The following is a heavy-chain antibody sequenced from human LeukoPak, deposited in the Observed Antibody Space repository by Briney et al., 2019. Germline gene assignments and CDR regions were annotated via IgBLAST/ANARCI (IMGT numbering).Heavy chain of an antibody. D-gene: IGHD6-13*01. CDR1: GFTFSSYS. CDR3: ARSDGIAAAGPFDY. Sequence: KSGGSLRLSCAASGFTFSSYSMNWVRQAPGKGLEWVSSISSSSSYIYYADSVKGRFTISRDNSKNTLYLQMNSLRAEDTAVYYCARSDGIAAAGPFDYWGQGTLVTVS. V-gene: IGHV3-21*04. J-gene: IGHJ4*02. CDR2: ISSSSSYI.